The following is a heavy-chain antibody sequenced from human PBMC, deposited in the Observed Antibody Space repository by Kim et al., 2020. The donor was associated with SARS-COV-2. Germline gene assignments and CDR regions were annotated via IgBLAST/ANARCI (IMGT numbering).Heavy chain of an antibody. CDR3: AKGSMTSGKIDY. CDR1: GFTFSSCA. J-gene: IGHJ4*02. CDR2: ISGSSAST. Sequence: GGSLRLSCAASGFTFSSCAMSWVRQAPGKGLEWVSAISGSSASTYYADSVKGRFTISRDNSKNTLYLQMNSLRAEDTAVYYCAKGSMTSGKIDYWGQGTLVTVSS. V-gene: IGHV3-23*01. D-gene: IGHD4-17*01.